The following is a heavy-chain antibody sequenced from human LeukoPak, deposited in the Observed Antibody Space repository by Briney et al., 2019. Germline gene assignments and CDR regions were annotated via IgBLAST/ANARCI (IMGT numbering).Heavy chain of an antibody. CDR1: GYSINNYW. CDR2: IYPADSDI. J-gene: IGHJ5*02. V-gene: IGHV5-51*01. CDR3: ARKEYCSGGSCYPWFDP. Sequence: GESLKISCKGSGYSINNYWIGWVRQMPGKGLEWMGIIYPADSDIRYSPSFQGQVTISADKSISTAYLQWSSLKASDTAMYYCARKEYCSGGSCYPWFDPWGQGTLVTVSS. D-gene: IGHD2-15*01.